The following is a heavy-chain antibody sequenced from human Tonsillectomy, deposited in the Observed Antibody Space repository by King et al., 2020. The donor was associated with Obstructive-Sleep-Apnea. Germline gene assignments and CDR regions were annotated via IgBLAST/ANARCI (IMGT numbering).Heavy chain of an antibody. CDR1: GFSFHDYA. CDR3: TKSLEGYRGRLYYYGMDV. J-gene: IGHJ6*02. Sequence: VQLVESGGVVVQAGGSLRLSCAASGFSFHDYAMHWVRQAPGKGLEWVSFISWDGGSTYYADSVKGRFTISRDNSKNSLFLQMDSLRTDDTALYYCTKSLEGYRGRLYYYGMDVWGQGTTVTVSS. V-gene: IGHV3-43D*03. D-gene: IGHD5-12*01. CDR2: ISWDGGST.